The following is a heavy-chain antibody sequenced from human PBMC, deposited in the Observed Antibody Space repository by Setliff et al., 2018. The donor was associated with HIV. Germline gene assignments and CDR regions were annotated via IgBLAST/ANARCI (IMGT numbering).Heavy chain of an antibody. CDR2: ISNNGGKT. CDR1: GFTFSSYA. CDR3: AKDACPVSNTWYGGIDC. V-gene: IGHV3-23*01. J-gene: IGHJ4*02. Sequence: PGGSLRLSCAASGFTFSSYAMTWVRQAPGKGLEWVSSISNNGGKTYYADSEKGRFTISRDNSKNTLYLQMNSLRAADTAVYYCAKDACPVSNTWYGGIDCWGQGTLVTVSS. D-gene: IGHD6-13*01.